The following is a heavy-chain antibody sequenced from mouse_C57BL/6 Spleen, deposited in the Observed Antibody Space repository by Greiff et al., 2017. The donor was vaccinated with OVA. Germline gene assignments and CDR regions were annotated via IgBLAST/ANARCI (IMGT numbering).Heavy chain of an antibody. J-gene: IGHJ4*01. D-gene: IGHD2-1*01. V-gene: IGHV3-6*01. CDR1: GYSITSGYY. CDR3: ASPFYYGNSYAMDY. CDR2: ISYDGSN. Sequence: EVKLMESGPGLVKPSQSLSLTCSVTGYSITSGYYWNWIRQFPGNKLEWMGYISYDGSNNYNPSLKNRISITRDTSKNQFFLKLNSVTTEDTATYYCASPFYYGNSYAMDYWGQGTSVTVSS.